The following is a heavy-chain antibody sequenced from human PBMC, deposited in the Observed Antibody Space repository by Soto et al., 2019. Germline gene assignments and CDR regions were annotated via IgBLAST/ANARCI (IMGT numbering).Heavy chain of an antibody. CDR2: INHSGST. V-gene: IGHV4-34*01. Sequence: QVQLQQWGAGLLKPSETLSLTCAVYGGSFSGYYWSWIRQPPGKGLEWIGEINHSGSTNYNPSLRSLVTISVATSKNQFSRKLSSVTAADTAVYYCARGPRITMVRGASHQFDYWGQGTLVTVSS. D-gene: IGHD3-10*01. CDR3: ARGPRITMVRGASHQFDY. J-gene: IGHJ4*02. CDR1: GGSFSGYY.